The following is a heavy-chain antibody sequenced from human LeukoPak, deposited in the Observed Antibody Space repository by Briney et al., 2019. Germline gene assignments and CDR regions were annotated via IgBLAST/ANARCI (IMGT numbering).Heavy chain of an antibody. Sequence: SVKVSCKTSGYTFIGYYMHWVRQAPGQGLEWMGRIIPIFGIANYAQKFQGRVTITADKSTSTAYMELSSLRSEDTAVYYCARGRYYYDSSGYYYVDDDYWGQGTLVTVSS. CDR3: ARGRYYYDSSGYYYVDDDY. J-gene: IGHJ4*02. D-gene: IGHD3-22*01. CDR1: GYTFIGYY. CDR2: IIPIFGIA. V-gene: IGHV1-69*04.